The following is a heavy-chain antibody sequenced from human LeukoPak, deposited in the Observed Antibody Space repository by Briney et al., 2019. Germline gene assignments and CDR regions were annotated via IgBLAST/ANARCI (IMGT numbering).Heavy chain of an antibody. CDR2: IDSSGSVI. Sequence: GGSLRLSCAASGFTFSRYEMNWVGQAPGKGLEWISYIDSSGSVIYYVDSVKGRFTISRDNAKNSMFLQMNSLRAEDTAVYYCTRDEATTSRGTLPEYWGQGTPVTVSS. V-gene: IGHV3-48*03. J-gene: IGHJ4*02. D-gene: IGHD1-14*01. CDR3: TRDEATTSRGTLPEY. CDR1: GFTFSRYE.